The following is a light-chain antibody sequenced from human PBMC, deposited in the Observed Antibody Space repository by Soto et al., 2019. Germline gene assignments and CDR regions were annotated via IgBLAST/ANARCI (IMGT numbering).Light chain of an antibody. Sequence: QSALTQPASVSGSPGQSITISCTGTSSDVGGYNYVSWYQQHPAKAPKLIIYEVSNRPSGVSNRFSGSKSGNTASLTVSGLQAEDEADYYCSSYTTDSTPVFGGGTQLTVL. CDR1: SSDVGGYNY. CDR3: SSYTTDSTPV. V-gene: IGLV2-14*01. J-gene: IGLJ2*01. CDR2: EVS.